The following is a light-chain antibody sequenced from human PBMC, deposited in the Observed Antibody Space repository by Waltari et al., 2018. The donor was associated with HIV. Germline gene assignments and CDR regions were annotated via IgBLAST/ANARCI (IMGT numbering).Light chain of an antibody. J-gene: IGLJ1*01. CDR2: TNN. CDR3: AAWDDSLNGYV. CDR1: SPHIGSNA. V-gene: IGLV1-44*01. Sequence: QSVLTQSPSASGPPGQRVTISCSGSSPHIGSNAVDWYQHLPGTAPKLLIHTNNQRPSGIPDRFSGSKAGTSASLAISGLQSEDESDYYCAAWDDSLNGYVFGSGTKVTVL.